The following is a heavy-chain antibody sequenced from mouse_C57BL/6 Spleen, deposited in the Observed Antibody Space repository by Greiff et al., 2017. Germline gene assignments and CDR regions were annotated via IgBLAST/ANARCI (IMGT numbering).Heavy chain of an antibody. CDR3: ARSFDSPWFAY. CDR1: GYTFTSYG. V-gene: IGHV1-81*01. CDR2: IYPRSGNT. J-gene: IGHJ3*01. Sequence: VKLQESGAELARPGASVKLSCKASGYTFTSYGISWVKQRTGQGLEWIGEIYPRSGNTYYNEKFKGKATLTADKSSSTAYMELRSLTSEDSAVYFCARSFDSPWFAYWGQGTLVTVSA. D-gene: IGHD2-4*01.